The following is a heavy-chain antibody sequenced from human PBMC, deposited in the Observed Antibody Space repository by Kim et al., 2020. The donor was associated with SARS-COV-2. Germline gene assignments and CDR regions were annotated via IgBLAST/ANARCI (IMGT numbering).Heavy chain of an antibody. CDR1: GFTFSNAW. J-gene: IGHJ6*01. Sequence: GGSLRLSCAASGFTFSNAWMSWVRQAPGKGLEWAGSIKSKTDGGTTDYAAPVKGRFTISRDVSKNTQYLQMNSLKTEDTAVYYCTPDPLWFGASREDVWG. CDR2: IKSKTDGGTT. D-gene: IGHD3-10*01. CDR3: TPDPLWFGASREDV. V-gene: IGHV3-15*01.